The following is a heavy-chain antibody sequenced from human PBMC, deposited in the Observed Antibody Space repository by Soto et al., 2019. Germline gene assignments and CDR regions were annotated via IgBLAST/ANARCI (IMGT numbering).Heavy chain of an antibody. CDR1: GGSISSYY. CDR3: ARDPPTSPPVYSYGMDV. V-gene: IGHV4-4*07. CDR2: MYTSGST. D-gene: IGHD2-2*01. J-gene: IGHJ6*02. Sequence: QVQLQESGPGLVKPSETLSLTCTVSGGSISSYYWSWIRQPAGNGLEWIGRMYTSGSTNYNPSLKSRVTMSVDTSKNQYPLKLSSVTAADTAVYYCARDPPTSPPVYSYGMDVWGQGTTVTVSS.